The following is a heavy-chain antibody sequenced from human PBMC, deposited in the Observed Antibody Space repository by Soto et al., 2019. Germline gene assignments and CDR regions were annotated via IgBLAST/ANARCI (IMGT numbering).Heavy chain of an antibody. D-gene: IGHD3-10*01. V-gene: IGHV4-39*01. Sequence: SETLSLTCTVSGGSISSSSYYWGWIRQPPGKGLEWIGSIYYSGSTYYNPSLKSRVTISVDTSKNQFSLKLSSVTAADTAVYYCASNVLLWFGEPHWGQGTLVTVS. CDR1: GGSISSSSYY. CDR2: IYYSGST. J-gene: IGHJ4*02. CDR3: ASNVLLWFGEPH.